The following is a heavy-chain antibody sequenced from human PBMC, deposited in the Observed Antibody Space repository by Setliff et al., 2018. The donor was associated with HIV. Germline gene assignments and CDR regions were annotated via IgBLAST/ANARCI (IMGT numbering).Heavy chain of an antibody. CDR3: ARDRHHYDSSGFDAFDL. Sequence: EASVKVSCKASGYTFTGNYIHWVRQAPGQGLEWMGGIIPLFGTANYAQNFQGRVTITADASTSTAYMELSSLRSEDTAMYYCARDRHHYDSSGFDAFDLWGQGTMVTVSS. CDR1: GYTFTGNY. D-gene: IGHD3-22*01. J-gene: IGHJ3*01. CDR2: IIPLFGTA. V-gene: IGHV1-69*13.